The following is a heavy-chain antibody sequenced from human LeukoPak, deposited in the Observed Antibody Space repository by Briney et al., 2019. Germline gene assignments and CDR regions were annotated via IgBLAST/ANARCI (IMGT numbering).Heavy chain of an antibody. CDR2: IYNIETT. CDR3: ARGLDGYRFDP. D-gene: IGHD5-18*01. Sequence: SETLSLTCTVSGGSMVNYHWTWIRQSPGKEPEYIGYIYNIETTYNNPSLMGRVTVSVDMSSRQFSLKLKSVTAADTAVYYCARGLDGYRFDPWGQGIMVTASS. V-gene: IGHV4-59*01. J-gene: IGHJ5*02. CDR1: GGSMVNYH.